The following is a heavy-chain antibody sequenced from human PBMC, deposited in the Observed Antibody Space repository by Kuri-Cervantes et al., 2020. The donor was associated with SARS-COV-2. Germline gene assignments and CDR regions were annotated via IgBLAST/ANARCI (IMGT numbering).Heavy chain of an antibody. D-gene: IGHD2-2*02. CDR1: GFTVSSNY. CDR2: IYSGGST. Sequence: GEFLKISCAASGFTVSSNYMSWVRQAPGRGLEWVSVIYSGGSTYYADSVKGRFTISRDNSKNTLYLQMNSLRAEDTAVYYCASDLGYCSSTSCYNVWGQGTTVTVSS. CDR3: ASDLGYCSSTSCYNV. J-gene: IGHJ6*02. V-gene: IGHV3-66*01.